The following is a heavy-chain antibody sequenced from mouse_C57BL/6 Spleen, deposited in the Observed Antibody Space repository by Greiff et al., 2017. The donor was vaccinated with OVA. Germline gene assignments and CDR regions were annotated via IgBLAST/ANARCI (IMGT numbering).Heavy chain of an antibody. CDR3: ARDYGSSLWYFDY. CDR2: IHPNRGST. J-gene: IGHJ2*01. Sequence: VQLQQPGAELVKPGASVKLSCKASGYTFTSYWMHWVKQRPGQGLEWIGMIHPNRGSTNYNEKFKSKATLTVDKSSSTAYMQLSSLTSEDSAVYYCARDYGSSLWYFDYWGQGTTLTVSS. D-gene: IGHD1-1*01. CDR1: GYTFTSYW. V-gene: IGHV1-64*01.